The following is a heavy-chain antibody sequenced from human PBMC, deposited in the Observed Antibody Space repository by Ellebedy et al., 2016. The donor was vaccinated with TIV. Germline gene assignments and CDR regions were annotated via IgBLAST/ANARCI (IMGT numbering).Heavy chain of an antibody. Sequence: AASVKVSCKVSGYILTELSMNWVRQAPGKGLEWMGGFHPEDGETIYAQKFQGKVTMTEDTSSDTAYLEVNSLRSDDTAVYYCARDRDGSSSSDFQHWGPGTLVTVSS. V-gene: IGHV1-24*01. J-gene: IGHJ1*01. CDR2: FHPEDGET. CDR1: GYILTELS. D-gene: IGHD6-6*01. CDR3: ARDRDGSSSSDFQH.